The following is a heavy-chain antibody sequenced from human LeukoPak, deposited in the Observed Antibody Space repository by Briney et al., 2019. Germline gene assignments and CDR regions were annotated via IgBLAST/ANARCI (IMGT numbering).Heavy chain of an antibody. V-gene: IGHV1-46*01. Sequence: AASVKVSCKASGYTFTSYYMHWVRQAPGEGLEWMGIINPSGGSTSYAQKFQGRVTMTTDTSTSTAYMELRSLRSDDTAVYYCARGGMVRGVDYYYYYYYMDVWGKGTTVTVSS. CDR1: GYTFTSYY. CDR2: INPSGGST. J-gene: IGHJ6*03. D-gene: IGHD3-10*01. CDR3: ARGGMVRGVDYYYYYYYMDV.